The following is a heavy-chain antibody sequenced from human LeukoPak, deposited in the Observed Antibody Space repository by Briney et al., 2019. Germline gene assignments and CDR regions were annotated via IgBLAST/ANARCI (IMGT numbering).Heavy chain of an antibody. D-gene: IGHD3-10*01. CDR3: ARGPMVRGVIGWFDP. CDR1: GYTFTSYG. J-gene: IGHJ5*02. Sequence: ASVKVSCKASGYTFTSYGISWVRQAPGQGLEWMGWISAYNGNTNYAQKLQGRVTMTTDTSTSTAYMELRSLRSDDTAVYYCARGPMVRGVIGWFDPWGQGTLVTASS. V-gene: IGHV1-18*01. CDR2: ISAYNGNT.